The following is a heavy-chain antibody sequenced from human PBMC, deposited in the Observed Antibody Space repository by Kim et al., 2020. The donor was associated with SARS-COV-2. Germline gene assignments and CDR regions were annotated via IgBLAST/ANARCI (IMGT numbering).Heavy chain of an antibody. CDR2: IFSGGTT. CDR1: GLTVSFNY. Sequence: GGSLRLSCIGSGLTVSFNYMSWVRQAPGKGLEWISVIFSGGTTYYADSVKGRFTISRDISKTTLYLQMNNVSAEDTAVYFCVVDGYIWNFWGQGTLVSVSS. V-gene: IGHV3-66*02. CDR3: VVDGYIWNF. D-gene: IGHD6-25*01. J-gene: IGHJ4*02.